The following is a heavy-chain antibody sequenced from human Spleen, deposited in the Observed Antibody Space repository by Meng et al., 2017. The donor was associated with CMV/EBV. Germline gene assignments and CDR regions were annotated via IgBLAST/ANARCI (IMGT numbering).Heavy chain of an antibody. CDR1: GGSVSSGSYY. CDR3: ARVETGYSSGWYYFDS. CDR2: IFHDGST. D-gene: IGHD6-19*01. J-gene: IGHJ4*02. Sequence: SETLSLTCTVSGGSVSSGSYYWTWIRQPPGKGLEWIGYIFHDGSTTHNPSLKSRVTMSVDTYQNQYSLKLNSVTAADTAVYYCARVETGYSSGWYYFDSWGQGTVVTVSS. V-gene: IGHV4-61*01.